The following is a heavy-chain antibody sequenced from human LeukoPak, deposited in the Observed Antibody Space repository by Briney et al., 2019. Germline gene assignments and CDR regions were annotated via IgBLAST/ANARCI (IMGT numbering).Heavy chain of an antibody. CDR3: ARGYGVFGRQLWFGELFKFDP. CDR1: GGTFSSYA. Sequence: GASVKVSCKASGGTFSSYAISWVRQAPGQGLEWMGWMNPNSGNTGYAQKFQGRVTMTRNTSISTAYMELSSLRSEDTAVYYCARGYGVFGRQLWFGELFKFDPWGQGTLVTVSS. D-gene: IGHD3-10*01. J-gene: IGHJ5*02. V-gene: IGHV1-8*02. CDR2: MNPNSGNT.